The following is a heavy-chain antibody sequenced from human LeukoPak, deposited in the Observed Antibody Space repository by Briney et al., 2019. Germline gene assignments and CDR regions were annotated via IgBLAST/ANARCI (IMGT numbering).Heavy chain of an antibody. CDR1: GFIFRSYW. V-gene: IGHV3-7*01. Sequence: PGGSLRLSCAASGFIFRSYWMSWVRQAPGKGLEWVANIKQDGSDKYYVDSVKGRFTISRDNAKNSLYLQMDSLRAEDTAVYCCATHDVLTGYPYFDYWGQGTLVTVSS. J-gene: IGHJ4*02. CDR3: ATHDVLTGYPYFDY. CDR2: IKQDGSDK. D-gene: IGHD3-9*01.